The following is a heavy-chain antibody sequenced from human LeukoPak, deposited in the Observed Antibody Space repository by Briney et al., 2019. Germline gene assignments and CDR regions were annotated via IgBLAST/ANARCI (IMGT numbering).Heavy chain of an antibody. CDR1: GGSFSGYY. V-gene: IGHV4-34*01. Sequence: SETLSLTCAVYGGSFSGYYWSWIRQPPGKGLEWIGEINHSGSTNYNPSLKSRVTISVDTSKNQFSLKLSSVTAADTAAYYCARGRAYYDSSGYYYVDYWGQGTLVTVSS. J-gene: IGHJ4*02. CDR3: ARGRAYYDSSGYYYVDY. D-gene: IGHD3-22*01. CDR2: INHSGST.